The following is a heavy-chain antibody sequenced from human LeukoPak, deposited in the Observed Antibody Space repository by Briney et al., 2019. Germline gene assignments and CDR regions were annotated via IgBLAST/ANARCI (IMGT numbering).Heavy chain of an antibody. Sequence: RATVKVSCKASGYTFTSYYMHWVRQAPGQGLDWMGIINPSGGSTSYAQKFQGRVTMTRDTSTSTVYMELSSLRSEDTAVYYCARGATIFGVVSRNWFDPWGQGTLVTVSS. J-gene: IGHJ5*02. V-gene: IGHV1-46*03. CDR2: INPSGGST. D-gene: IGHD3-3*01. CDR3: ARGATIFGVVSRNWFDP. CDR1: GYTFTSYY.